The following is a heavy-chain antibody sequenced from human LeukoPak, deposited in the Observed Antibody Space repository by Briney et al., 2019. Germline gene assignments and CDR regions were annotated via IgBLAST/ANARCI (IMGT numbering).Heavy chain of an antibody. Sequence: ASVKVSCKASGYTFTGYYMHWVRQAPGQGLEWKGWINPNSGGTNYAQKFQGRVTMTRDTSISTAYMELSRLRSDDTAVYYCASEFGYCSGGSCYSNPTEYFQHWGQGTLVTVSS. D-gene: IGHD2-15*01. CDR3: ASEFGYCSGGSCYSNPTEYFQH. CDR1: GYTFTGYY. J-gene: IGHJ1*01. V-gene: IGHV1-2*02. CDR2: INPNSGGT.